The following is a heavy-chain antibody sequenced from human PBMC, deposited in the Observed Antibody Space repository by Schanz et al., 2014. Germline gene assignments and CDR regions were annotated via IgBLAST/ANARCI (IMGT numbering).Heavy chain of an antibody. Sequence: EVQLLESGGGLVQPGGSLRLSCAASGFTFSSYAMRWVRQAPGKGLECVSALSGSGGSSYYADSVKGRVTISRDNSKNTLYLQMNSLRAEDTAVYDCAKGMGYCSGGTCYDSYYYGLDVWGQGTTVTVSS. CDR1: GFTFSSYA. CDR2: LSGSGGSS. CDR3: AKGMGYCSGGTCYDSYYYGLDV. V-gene: IGHV3-23*01. D-gene: IGHD2-15*01. J-gene: IGHJ6*02.